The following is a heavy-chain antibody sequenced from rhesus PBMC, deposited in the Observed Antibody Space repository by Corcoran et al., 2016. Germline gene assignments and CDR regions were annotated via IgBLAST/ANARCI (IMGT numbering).Heavy chain of an antibody. CDR3: ASGIDGKYDY. Sequence: QVQLQESGPGLVKPSETLSLTCAVSGGSISGGYGWSWIRQPPGKGQEWIGHIFGSIGSTYNNPSLKSRGTLSVYTSKTQLSLKLSSVTAADTAVYYCASGIDGKYDYWGQGVLVTVSS. D-gene: IGHD1-1-1*01. CDR1: GGSISGGYG. CDR2: IFGSIGST. J-gene: IGHJ4*01. V-gene: IGHV4S7*01.